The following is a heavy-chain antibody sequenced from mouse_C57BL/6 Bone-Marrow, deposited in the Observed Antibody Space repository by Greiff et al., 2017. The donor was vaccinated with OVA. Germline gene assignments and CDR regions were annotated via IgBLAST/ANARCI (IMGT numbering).Heavy chain of an antibody. J-gene: IGHJ1*03. Sequence: VHLVESGPGLVQPSQSLSITCTVSGFSLTSYGVHWVRQSPGKGLEWLGVIWRGGSTDYNAAFMSRLSITKDNSKSQVFFKMNSLQADDTAIYYCAKVYYGSSHWYFDVWGTGTTVTVSS. D-gene: IGHD1-1*01. CDR1: GFSLTSYG. V-gene: IGHV2-5*01. CDR2: IWRGGST. CDR3: AKVYYGSSHWYFDV.